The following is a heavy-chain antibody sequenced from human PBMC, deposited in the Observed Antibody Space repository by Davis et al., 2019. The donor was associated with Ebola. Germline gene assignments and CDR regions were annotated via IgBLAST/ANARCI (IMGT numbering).Heavy chain of an antibody. Sequence: AASVKVSCKASGNTISTYTIDWVRQAPGQGLEWMGGIIPIFGTANYAQKFQGRVTITADESTSTAYMELSSLRSEDTAVYYCARERLIVVVVAATGDYYYGMDVWGKGTTVTVSS. CDR1: GNTISTYT. J-gene: IGHJ6*04. V-gene: IGHV1-69*13. CDR2: IIPIFGTA. D-gene: IGHD2-15*01. CDR3: ARERLIVVVVAATGDYYYGMDV.